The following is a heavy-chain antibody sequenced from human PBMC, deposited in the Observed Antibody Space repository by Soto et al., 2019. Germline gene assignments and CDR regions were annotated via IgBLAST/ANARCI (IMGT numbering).Heavy chain of an antibody. D-gene: IGHD4-17*01. Sequence: GGSLRLSCAASGFTFRNYAMTWARQAPGKGLEWVSSLLRSGSSAYYADSVRGRFTISSDTSGNSLYLQMDNLRAEDTAIYYCAKDAISGDGIWLMDSWGQGTVVTVSS. CDR2: LLRSGSSA. CDR3: AKDAISGDGIWLMDS. V-gene: IGHV3-23*01. J-gene: IGHJ5*02. CDR1: GFTFRNYA.